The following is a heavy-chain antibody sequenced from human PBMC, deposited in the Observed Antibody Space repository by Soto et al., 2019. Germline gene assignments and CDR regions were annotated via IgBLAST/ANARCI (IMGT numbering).Heavy chain of an antibody. CDR2: ISDRGDTT. V-gene: IGHV3-23*01. CDR3: AKDKPGTTSFDY. D-gene: IGHD1-1*01. J-gene: IGHJ4*02. CDR1: GFTISSNA. Sequence: PGGSLRLSCAASGFTISSNAMYWVRQAPGKGLEWVSGISDRGDTTHYADSVKGRFTISRDTSKNTLYLQLNTLRADDTAVYYCAKDKPGTTSFDYCRQGTLVTVSS.